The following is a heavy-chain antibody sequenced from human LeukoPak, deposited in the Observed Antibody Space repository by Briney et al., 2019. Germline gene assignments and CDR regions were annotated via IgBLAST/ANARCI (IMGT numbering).Heavy chain of an antibody. CDR2: ILYDGSSK. D-gene: IGHD2-21*02. V-gene: IGHV3-30*18. J-gene: IGHJ4*02. CDR1: GFTFSSYG. CDR3: VKSDIGDWGYYFDH. Sequence: GGSLRLSCAASGFTFSSYGMQWVRQAPGKGLEWVAIILYDGSSKFYPDSLKGRFTISRDNSKNTLYLQMNSLRAEDTAVYHCVKSDIGDWGYYFDHWGQGTRVTVSS.